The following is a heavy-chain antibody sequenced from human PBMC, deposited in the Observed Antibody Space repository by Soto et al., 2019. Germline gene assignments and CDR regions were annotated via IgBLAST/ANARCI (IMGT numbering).Heavy chain of an antibody. D-gene: IGHD6-19*01. Sequence: QVQLVQSGAEVKKPGSSVKFSCKASGGTFSSYAISWVRQAPGQGLEWMGGIIPIFGTANYAQKFQGRVTSTADESTSTAYMELSSLRSEDTAVYYCVYSSGWYWNSYWYFDLWGRGTLVTVSS. CDR3: VYSSGWYWNSYWYFDL. J-gene: IGHJ2*01. V-gene: IGHV1-69*01. CDR1: GGTFSSYA. CDR2: IIPIFGTA.